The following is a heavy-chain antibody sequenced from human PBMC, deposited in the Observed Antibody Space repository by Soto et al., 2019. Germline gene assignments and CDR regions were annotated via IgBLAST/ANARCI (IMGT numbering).Heavy chain of an antibody. D-gene: IGHD5-12*01. CDR3: ARGGTIAVTTIGDY. Sequence: DVQLVESGGGLVQPGGSLRLSCAASRFTFRSYNMNWVRLAPGKGLDWVSYISSSSSTIYYADSVKGRFTISRDNAKNSLYLQMNSLRDDDTAMYYCARGGTIAVTTIGDYWGQGTLVTVSS. CDR2: ISSSSSTI. V-gene: IGHV3-48*02. J-gene: IGHJ4*01. CDR1: RFTFRSYN.